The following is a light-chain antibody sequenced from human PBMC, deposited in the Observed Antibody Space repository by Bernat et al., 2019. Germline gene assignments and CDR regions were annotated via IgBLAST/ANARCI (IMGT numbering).Light chain of an antibody. CDR3: NSRDSSGNHHV. Sequence: SSELTQDPAVSVALGQTVRITCQGDSLRSYYASWYQQKPGQAPVLVIYGKNNRPSGLPDRFSGSSSGNTASLTIPGAQAEDEADYYCNSRDSSGNHHVFGTGTKVTVL. V-gene: IGLV3-19*01. CDR2: GKN. CDR1: SLRSYY. J-gene: IGLJ1*01.